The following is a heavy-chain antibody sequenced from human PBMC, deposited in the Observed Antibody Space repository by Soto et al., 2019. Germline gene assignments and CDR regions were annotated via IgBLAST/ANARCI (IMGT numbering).Heavy chain of an antibody. CDR3: AAPFYYDSSGYYPGPFDY. D-gene: IGHD3-22*01. J-gene: IGHJ4*02. CDR2: IVVGSGNT. Sequence: SVKVSCKASGFTFTSSALQWVRQARGQRLEWIGWIVVGSGNTNYAQKFQERVTITRDMSTSTAYMELSSLRSEDTAVYYCAAPFYYDSSGYYPGPFDYWGQGTLVTVSS. V-gene: IGHV1-58*01. CDR1: GFTFTSSA.